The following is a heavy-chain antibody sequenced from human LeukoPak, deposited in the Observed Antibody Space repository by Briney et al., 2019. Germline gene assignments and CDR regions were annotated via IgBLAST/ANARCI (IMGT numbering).Heavy chain of an antibody. CDR3: AKDRGYCSGGSCYSAEYFQH. J-gene: IGHJ1*01. V-gene: IGHV3-23*01. CDR1: GFTFSSYA. Sequence: PGGSLRLSCAASGFTFSSYAMSWVRQAPGKGLEWVSAISGSGGSTYYADSVKGRFTISRDNSKNTLYLQMNSLRAEDTAVYYCAKDRGYCSGGSCYSAEYFQHWGQGTLVTVSS. D-gene: IGHD2-15*01. CDR2: ISGSGGST.